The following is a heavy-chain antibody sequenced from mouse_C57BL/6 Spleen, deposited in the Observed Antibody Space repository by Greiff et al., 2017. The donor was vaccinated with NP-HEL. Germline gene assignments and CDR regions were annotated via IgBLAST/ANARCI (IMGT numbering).Heavy chain of an antibody. J-gene: IGHJ1*03. CDR1: GYTFTGYW. V-gene: IGHV1-9*01. CDR3: ARGITTVEWRYFYV. D-gene: IGHD1-1*01. Sequence: VQLQQSGAELMKPGASVKLSCKATGYTFTGYWIEWVKQRPGHGLEWIGEILPGSGSTNYNEKFKGKATFTADTSSNTAYMQLSSLTTEDYAIYCCARGITTVEWRYFYVWGTGTTVTVSS. CDR2: ILPGSGST.